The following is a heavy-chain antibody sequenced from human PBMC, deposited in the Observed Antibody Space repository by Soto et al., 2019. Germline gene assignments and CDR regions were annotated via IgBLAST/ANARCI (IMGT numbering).Heavy chain of an antibody. Sequence: GGSLRLSCAASGFTFSSYGMHWVRQAPGKGLEWVAIIWYAGSNKYYADSVKGRFTISRDNSKNTLYLQMNSLRAEYTAVYYCARDLATLVAAPLDYYYYGMDVWGRGTTVTV. V-gene: IGHV3-33*01. CDR3: ARDLATLVAAPLDYYYYGMDV. J-gene: IGHJ6*02. CDR2: IWYAGSNK. D-gene: IGHD2-15*01. CDR1: GFTFSSYG.